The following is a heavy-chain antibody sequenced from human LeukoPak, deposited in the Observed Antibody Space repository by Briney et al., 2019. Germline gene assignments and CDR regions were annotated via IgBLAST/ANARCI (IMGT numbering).Heavy chain of an antibody. V-gene: IGHV4-59*08. CDR1: GGSISSYY. CDR3: ARHRAQLKLDP. Sequence: SETLSLTCTVSGGSISSYYWSWIRQPPGKGLEWIGYIHYSGSTNYNPSLKSRVTISVDTSKNQFSLKLSSVTAADTAVYYCARHRAQLKLDPWGQGTLVTVPS. CDR2: IHYSGST. J-gene: IGHJ5*02. D-gene: IGHD1-1*01.